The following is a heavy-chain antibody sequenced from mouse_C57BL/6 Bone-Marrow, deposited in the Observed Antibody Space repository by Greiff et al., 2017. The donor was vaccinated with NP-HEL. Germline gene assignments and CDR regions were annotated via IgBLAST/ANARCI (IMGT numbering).Heavy chain of an antibody. V-gene: IGHV1-50*01. CDR2: IDPSDSYT. D-gene: IGHD2-4*01. CDR1: GYTFTSYW. J-gene: IGHJ3*01. Sequence: QVQLQQPGAELVKPGASVKLSCKASGYTFTSYWMPWVKQRPGQGLEWIGEIDPSDSYTNYNQKFKGKATLTVDTSSSTAYMQLSSLTSEDSAVYYCARELRRSAWFAYWGQGTLVTVSA. CDR3: ARELRRSAWFAY.